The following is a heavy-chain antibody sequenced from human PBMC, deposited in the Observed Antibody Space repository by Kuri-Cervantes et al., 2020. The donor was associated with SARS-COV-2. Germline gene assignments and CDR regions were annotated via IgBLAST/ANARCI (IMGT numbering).Heavy chain of an antibody. D-gene: IGHD2-2*02. J-gene: IGHJ4*02. Sequence: GSLRLSCAASGFTFSGSAMHWVRQASGKGLEWVGRIRSKANSYATAYAASVKGRFTISRDDSKNTAYLQMNSLKTEDTAVYYCTRPTSCSSTSCYKDYWGQGTLVTVSS. CDR2: IRSKANSYAT. CDR1: GFTFSGSA. CDR3: TRPTSCSSTSCYKDY. V-gene: IGHV3-73*01.